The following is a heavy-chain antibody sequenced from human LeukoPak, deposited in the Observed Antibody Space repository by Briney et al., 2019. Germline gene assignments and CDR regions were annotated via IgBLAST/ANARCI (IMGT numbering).Heavy chain of an antibody. J-gene: IGHJ4*02. D-gene: IGHD2-8*01. CDR2: IYYSGST. CDR3: ARENVDAFYDY. CDR1: GGSISSYY. V-gene: IGHV4-59*12. Sequence: PSETLSLTCTVSGGSISSYYWSWIRQPPGKGLEWIGYIYYSGSTNYNPSLKSRVTISVDTSKNQFSLKLSSVTAADTAVYYCARENVDAFYDYWGQGTLVTVS.